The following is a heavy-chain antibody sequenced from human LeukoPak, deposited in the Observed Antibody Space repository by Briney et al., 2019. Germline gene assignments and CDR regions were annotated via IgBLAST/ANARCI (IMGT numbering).Heavy chain of an antibody. CDR1: GYTLTELS. V-gene: IGHV1-8*01. CDR3: ARAPADEETLYNWFDP. CDR2: MNPNSGNA. Sequence: ASVKVSCKVSGYTLTELSMHWVRQAPGKGLEWMGWMNPNSGNADCTQKFQGRVTMTRNTSINTAYMELSSLTSEDTAVYYCARAPADEETLYNWFDPWGQGTLVTVSS. J-gene: IGHJ5*02.